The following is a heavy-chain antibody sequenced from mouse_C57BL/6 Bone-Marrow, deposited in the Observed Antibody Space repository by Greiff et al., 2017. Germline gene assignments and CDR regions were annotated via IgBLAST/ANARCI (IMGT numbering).Heavy chain of an antibody. Sequence: QVQLQESGAELVRPGTSVKVSCKASGYAFTNYLIEWVKQRPGQGLEWIGVINPGSGGTNYNEKFKGKATLTADKSSSTAYMQLSSLTSEDSAGYFCARCGGDYWGQGTTLTVSS. V-gene: IGHV1-54*01. J-gene: IGHJ2*01. CDR2: INPGSGGT. CDR1: GYAFTNYL. CDR3: ARCGGDY.